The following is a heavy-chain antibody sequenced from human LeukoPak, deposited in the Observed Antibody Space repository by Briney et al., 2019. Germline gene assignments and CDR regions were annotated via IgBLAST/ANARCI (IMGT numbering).Heavy chain of an antibody. CDR1: GYTFTDHY. J-gene: IGHJ4*02. Sequence: ASVKVSCKASGYTFTDHYMHWVRQAPGHGLEWMGWVNPNSGVTDPAQTFQGRVTLTRDTSISTAYLEVSRLTSDDTAVYYCARRRVDGYNYYFDFWGQGTLVTVSS. CDR2: VNPNSGVT. D-gene: IGHD5-24*01. V-gene: IGHV1-2*02. CDR3: ARRRVDGYNYYFDF.